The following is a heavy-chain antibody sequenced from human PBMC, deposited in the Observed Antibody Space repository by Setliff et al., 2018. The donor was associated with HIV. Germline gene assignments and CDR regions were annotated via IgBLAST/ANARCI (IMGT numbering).Heavy chain of an antibody. CDR1: GYSISSGYY. Sequence: SETLSLTCTVSGYSISSGYYWGWIRQPPGKGLEWIANIYHSGSTYYNPSLKSRVTISLDTSKNHFSLKLSSVTAADTAVYYCARGAGVVWDAFDIWGQGTMVTVSS. V-gene: IGHV4-38-2*02. J-gene: IGHJ3*02. D-gene: IGHD3-22*01. CDR2: IYHSGST. CDR3: ARGAGVVWDAFDI.